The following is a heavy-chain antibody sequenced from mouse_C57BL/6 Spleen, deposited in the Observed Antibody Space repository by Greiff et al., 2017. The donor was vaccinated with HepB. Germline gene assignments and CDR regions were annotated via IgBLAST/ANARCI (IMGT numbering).Heavy chain of an antibody. Sequence: VQLQQSGAELARPGASVKLSCNASGYTFTSSGISWVKQRTGQGLEWIGEIYPRSGNTYYNEKFKGKATLTADKSSSTAYMELRSRTSEDSAVYFCARLDTTVYFDYWGQGTTLTVSS. CDR3: ARLDTTVYFDY. J-gene: IGHJ2*01. D-gene: IGHD1-1*01. CDR2: IYPRSGNT. V-gene: IGHV1-81*01. CDR1: GYTFTSSG.